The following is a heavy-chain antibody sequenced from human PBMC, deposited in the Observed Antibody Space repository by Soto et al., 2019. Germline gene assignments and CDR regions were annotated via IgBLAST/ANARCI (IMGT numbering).Heavy chain of an antibody. CDR3: ARGNHRWLQLWYFDL. J-gene: IGHJ2*01. Sequence: QVQLVQSGAEVKKPGSSVTVSCKASGGTFSSYTISWVRQAPGQGREWMGGIIPIFATANYAQKFQGRVKITAVESTSTAYTELSSLRSEDTVVYYCARGNHRWLQLWYFDLWGRGTLVTVSS. CDR2: IIPIFATA. CDR1: GGTFSSYT. D-gene: IGHD5-12*01. V-gene: IGHV1-69*12.